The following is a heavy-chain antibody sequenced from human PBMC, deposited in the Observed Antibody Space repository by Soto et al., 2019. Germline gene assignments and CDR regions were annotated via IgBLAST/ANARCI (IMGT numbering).Heavy chain of an antibody. CDR2: VIPILGMG. Sequence: VQLVQSGAEVKQPGSSVKVSCKTSGGTFGNYPINWVRQAPGQGLEWMGRVIPILGMGSYAQKFQGRVTITADRSTSTAYMELSSLSSDDTDVYYCATDYRDGYYIPFDYWGQGTLGTVSS. D-gene: IGHD1-26*01. V-gene: IGHV1-69*02. CDR3: ATDYRDGYYIPFDY. J-gene: IGHJ4*02. CDR1: GGTFGNYP.